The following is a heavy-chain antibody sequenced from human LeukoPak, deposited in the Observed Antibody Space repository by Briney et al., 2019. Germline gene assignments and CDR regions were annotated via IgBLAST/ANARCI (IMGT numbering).Heavy chain of an antibody. D-gene: IGHD3-22*01. CDR1: GFTFDDYA. V-gene: IGHV3-9*01. Sequence: GRSLRLSCAASGFTFDDYAMHWVRQAPGKGLEWVSGISWNSGSIGYADSVKGRFTISRDNAKNSLYLQMNSLRAEDTALYYCAKDSGSSGYYKFDYWGQGTLVTVSS. J-gene: IGHJ4*02. CDR2: ISWNSGSI. CDR3: AKDSGSSGYYKFDY.